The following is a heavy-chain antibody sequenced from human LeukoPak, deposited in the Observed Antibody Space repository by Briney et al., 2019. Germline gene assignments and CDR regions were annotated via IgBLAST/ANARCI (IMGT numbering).Heavy chain of an antibody. CDR1: GFTFSSYG. CDR2: IRYDGSNK. J-gene: IGHJ3*02. D-gene: IGHD3-9*01. V-gene: IGHV3-30*02. Sequence: GGSLRLSCAASGFTFSSYGMHWVRQAPGKGLEWVAFIRYDGSNKYYADSVKGRFTISRDNSKNTLYLQMNSLRAEDTAVYYCARESYYDILTGYYSSAFDIWGQGTMVTVSS. CDR3: ARESYYDILTGYYSSAFDI.